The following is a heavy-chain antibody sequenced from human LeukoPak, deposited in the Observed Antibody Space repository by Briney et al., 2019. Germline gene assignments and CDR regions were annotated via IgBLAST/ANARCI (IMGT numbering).Heavy chain of an antibody. V-gene: IGHV3-21*01. CDR2: ISSSSSYI. CDR1: GFTFSSYS. CDR3: ARDTPGARDSLDY. J-gene: IGHJ4*02. D-gene: IGHD1-26*01. Sequence: GGSLRLSCAASGFTFSSYSMNWVRQAPGKGLEWVSSISSSSSYIYYADSVKGRFTISRDNAKNSLYLQMNSLRAEDTAVYYCARDTPGARDSLDYWGQGTLVTVSS.